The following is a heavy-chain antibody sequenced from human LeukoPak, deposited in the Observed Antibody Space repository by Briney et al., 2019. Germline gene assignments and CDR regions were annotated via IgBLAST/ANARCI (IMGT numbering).Heavy chain of an antibody. V-gene: IGHV1-18*01. J-gene: IGHJ5*02. D-gene: IGHD6-13*01. Sequence: ASVKVSCKASGYILTDYGITWVRQAPGQGLEWMGWINSYTEDTDYAQKFQGRVTMTIDTSTSTAYMELSNLTSADTAVYYCARLGQQLILWFDPWGQGTLVTVSS. CDR2: INSYTEDT. CDR3: ARLGQQLILWFDP. CDR1: GYILTDYG.